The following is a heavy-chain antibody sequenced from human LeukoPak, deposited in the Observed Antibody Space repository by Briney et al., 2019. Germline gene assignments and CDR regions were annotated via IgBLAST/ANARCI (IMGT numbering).Heavy chain of an antibody. CDR2: IVVGSGNT. CDR3: AAEYYYGSGSYVDY. J-gene: IGHJ4*02. Sequence: GTSVTVSCKASGFSFTSSARQWVRQARGQPLEWIGWIVVGSGNTNYAQKFQERVTITRDMSTSTAYMELSSLRSEDTAVYYCAAEYYYGSGSYVDYWGQGTLVTVSS. D-gene: IGHD3-10*01. CDR1: GFSFTSSA. V-gene: IGHV1-58*02.